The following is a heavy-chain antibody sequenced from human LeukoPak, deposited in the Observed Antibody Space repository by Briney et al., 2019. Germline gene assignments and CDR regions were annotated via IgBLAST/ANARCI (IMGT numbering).Heavy chain of an antibody. CDR2: INHSGST. V-gene: IGHV4-34*01. CDR3: VREDLERLVAAAHY. CDR1: GGSFSGYY. D-gene: IGHD2-15*01. J-gene: IGHJ4*02. Sequence: PSETLSLTCAVFGGSFSGYYWSWIRQPPGKGLEWIGEINHSGSTNYNPSLKSRVTISVDTSKNQFSLKLSSVTAADTAVYYCVREDLERLVAAAHYWGQGILVTVSS.